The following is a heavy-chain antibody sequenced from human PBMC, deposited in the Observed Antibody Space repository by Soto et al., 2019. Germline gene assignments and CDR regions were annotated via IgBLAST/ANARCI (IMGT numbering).Heavy chain of an antibody. V-gene: IGHV4-39*07. J-gene: IGHJ6*03. D-gene: IGHD2-2*01. CDR3: ARGRYCSSTSCPTYYYYYYMDV. Sequence: PSETLSLTCTVSGGSISSSSYCWGWIRQPPGKGLEWIGDMYYSGSTYYNPSLKSRVTISVDTSKNQFSLKLSSVTAADTAVYYCARGRYCSSTSCPTYYYYYYMDVWGKGTTVTVSS. CDR2: MYYSGST. CDR1: GGSISSSSYC.